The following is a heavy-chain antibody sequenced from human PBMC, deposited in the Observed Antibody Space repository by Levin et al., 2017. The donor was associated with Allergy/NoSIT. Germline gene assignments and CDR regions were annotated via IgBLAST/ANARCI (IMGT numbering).Heavy chain of an antibody. CDR3: ASHQSIYSGYDPIGLGAFDS. CDR2: IYYSGST. CDR1: GGSISSGGYY. D-gene: IGHD5-12*01. J-gene: IGHJ3*02. Sequence: SETLSLTCTVSGGSISSGGYYWSWIRQHPGKGLEWIGYIYYSGSTYYNPALKSRVTISVDTSKNQFSLKLSSVTAADTAVYYWASHQSIYSGYDPIGLGAFDSWGQGTMVTVSS. V-gene: IGHV4-31*03.